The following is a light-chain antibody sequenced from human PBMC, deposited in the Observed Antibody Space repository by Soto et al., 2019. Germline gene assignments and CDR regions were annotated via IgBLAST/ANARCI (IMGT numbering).Light chain of an antibody. CDR3: CSYAGSSNAV. Sequence: QSALTQPASVSGSPGQSITISCPGTSSDVGSYNLVSWYQQHPGKAPKLMIYEGSKRPSGVSNRFSGSKSGNTASLTISGLQAEDEADYYCCSYAGSSNAVFGGGTQLTVL. V-gene: IGLV2-23*01. CDR2: EGS. CDR1: SSDVGSYNL. J-gene: IGLJ7*01.